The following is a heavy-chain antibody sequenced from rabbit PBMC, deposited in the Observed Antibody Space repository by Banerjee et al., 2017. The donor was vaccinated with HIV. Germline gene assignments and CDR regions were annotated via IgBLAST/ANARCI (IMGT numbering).Heavy chain of an antibody. Sequence: QSLEESGGDLVKPGASLTLTCTASGFSFSSSDYISWVRQAPGKGLEWIGCIGTGSGSTYYASWAKGRFTISKTSSTTVTLQMTSLTAADTATYFCASDTSSSFSSYGMDLWGPGTLVTVS. V-gene: IGHV1S40*01. CDR2: IGTGSGST. CDR3: ASDTSSSFSSYGMDL. CDR1: GFSFSSSDY. J-gene: IGHJ6*01. D-gene: IGHD1-1*01.